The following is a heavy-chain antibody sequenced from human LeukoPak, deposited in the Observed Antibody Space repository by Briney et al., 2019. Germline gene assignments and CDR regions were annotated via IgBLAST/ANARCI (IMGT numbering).Heavy chain of an antibody. V-gene: IGHV1-46*01. Sequence: ASVKVSCKASGYTFTMYYIYWVRQAPGEGLEWMGVINPSDGATTYAQRFQGRVIMTRDMSTTTVYMDLRSLRSEDTAVYFCARGQRGGLSGSLGGLFASYHTYYYMDVWGRGTTVTVSS. D-gene: IGHD1-26*01. CDR1: GYTFTMYY. CDR3: ARGQRGGLSGSLGGLFASYHTYYYMDV. J-gene: IGHJ6*03. CDR2: INPSDGAT.